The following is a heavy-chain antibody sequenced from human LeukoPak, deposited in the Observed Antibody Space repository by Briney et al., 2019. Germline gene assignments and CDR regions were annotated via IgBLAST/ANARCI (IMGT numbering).Heavy chain of an antibody. CDR1: GFTFDDYG. Sequence: RAGGSLRLSCAASGFTFDDYGMSWVRQAPGKGLEWVSGINWNGGSTGYADSVKGRFTISRDNAKNSLYLQMNSLRAEDTALYYCARLLYSSSTSCYLTGKYYFDYWGQGTLVTVSS. V-gene: IGHV3-20*04. CDR2: INWNGGST. CDR3: ARLLYSSSTSCYLTGKYYFDY. J-gene: IGHJ4*02. D-gene: IGHD2-2*01.